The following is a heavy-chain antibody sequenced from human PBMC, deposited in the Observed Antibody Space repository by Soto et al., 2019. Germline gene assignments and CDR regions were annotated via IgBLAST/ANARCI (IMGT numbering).Heavy chain of an antibody. V-gene: IGHV3-21*01. J-gene: IGHJ6*02. CDR1: GFTFNTYT. CDR2: ISSRSIYI. CDR3: AREEVSRPNTYHGLDV. D-gene: IGHD7-27*01. Sequence: EVQLVESGGGLVKPGGALRLSFAASGFTFNTYTMNSVRPAPGNGREWVSSISSRSIYIYYADTVTGRFTISRDDARNSLYLQMNSLSAEDTAVYYCAREEVSRPNTYHGLDVWGQGTTVTVSS.